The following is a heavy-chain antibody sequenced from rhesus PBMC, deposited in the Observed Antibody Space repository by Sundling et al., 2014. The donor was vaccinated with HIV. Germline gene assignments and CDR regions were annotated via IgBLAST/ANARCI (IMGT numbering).Heavy chain of an antibody. CDR2: INPDNGDT. V-gene: IGHV1-200*01. CDR1: GYTFTSYY. J-gene: IGHJ4*01. D-gene: IGHD4-23*01. Sequence: QVQLEQSGAEVKKPGTSVKLSCRPSGYTFTSYYLNWVRQAPGQGLEWMGWINPDNGDTGYAQRFQGRLTMTRDTSTSTAYMELDRLRSEDTAVYYCVRGSFYSDFAGTSWGQESWSPSPQ. CDR3: VRGSFYSDFAGTS.